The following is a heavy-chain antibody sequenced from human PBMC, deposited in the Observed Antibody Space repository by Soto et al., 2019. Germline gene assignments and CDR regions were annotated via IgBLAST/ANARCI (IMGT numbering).Heavy chain of an antibody. V-gene: IGHV1-69*02. J-gene: IGHJ4*02. Sequence: QVQLVQSGAEVKKPGSSVKVSCKTSGDTFSSSTISWVRQAPGQGLEWMGRLIPMLGITIYAQKFQGKVTITAEKSTTTVYMALSSLRSDDTAVYYCARVSYDWVTKGFDYWGQGSLVTVSS. CDR3: ARVSYDWVTKGFDY. CDR2: LIPMLGIT. D-gene: IGHD3-16*01. CDR1: GDTFSSST.